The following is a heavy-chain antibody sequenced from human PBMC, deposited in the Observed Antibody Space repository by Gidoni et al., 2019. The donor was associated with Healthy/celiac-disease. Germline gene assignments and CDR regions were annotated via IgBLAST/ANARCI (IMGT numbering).Heavy chain of an antibody. J-gene: IGHJ4*02. D-gene: IGHD3-10*01. CDR2: INAGNGNT. CDR1: GYTFTSYA. V-gene: IGHV1-3*01. Sequence: QVPLVQSGAEVKKPGASVTVSCKASGYTFTSYAMHWVRQAPGQRLEWMGWINAGNGNTKYSQKFQGRVTITRDTSASTAYMELSSLRSEDTAVYYCARVLMVRGASDYWGQGTLVTVSS. CDR3: ARVLMVRGASDY.